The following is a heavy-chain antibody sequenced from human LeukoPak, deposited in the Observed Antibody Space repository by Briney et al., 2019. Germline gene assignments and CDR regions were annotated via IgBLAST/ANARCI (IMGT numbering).Heavy chain of an antibody. D-gene: IGHD6-6*01. Sequence: GGSLRLSCAVSGFTFSSYSMSWVRQAPGKGLDWVSAISPTSGTTYYADSVKGRFTISRDNSKNTVYLQMNSLRAEDTAVYYCANLVRSSSRDYWGQGTLVTVSS. CDR1: GFTFSSYS. CDR2: ISPTSGTT. CDR3: ANLVRSSSRDY. V-gene: IGHV3-23*01. J-gene: IGHJ4*02.